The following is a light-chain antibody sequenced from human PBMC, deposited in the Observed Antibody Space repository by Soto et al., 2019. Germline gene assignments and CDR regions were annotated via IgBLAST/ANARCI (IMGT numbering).Light chain of an antibody. Sequence: EIVLTQSPGTLSLSPGERATLSCRASQSVSSSYLAWYQQKPGQATRLLIYGASSRATGIPDRLSGSGSGTDFTLTISRLEPEDFAVYYWQQYGSSPVTFGQGTKLEIK. V-gene: IGKV3-20*01. CDR3: QQYGSSPVT. CDR1: QSVSSSY. CDR2: GAS. J-gene: IGKJ2*01.